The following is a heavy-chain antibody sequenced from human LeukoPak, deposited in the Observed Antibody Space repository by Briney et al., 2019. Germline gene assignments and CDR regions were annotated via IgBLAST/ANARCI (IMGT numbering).Heavy chain of an antibody. J-gene: IGHJ3*02. Sequence: GGSLRLSCAASGFTFSTYGMSWVRQAPGKGLEWVAVISYDGSNKYYADSVKGRFTISRDNSKNTLYLQMNSLRAEDTAVYYCARERDYYDSSGYYGAFDIWGQGTMVTVSS. D-gene: IGHD3-22*01. V-gene: IGHV3-30*03. CDR2: ISYDGSNK. CDR3: ARERDYYDSSGYYGAFDI. CDR1: GFTFSTYG.